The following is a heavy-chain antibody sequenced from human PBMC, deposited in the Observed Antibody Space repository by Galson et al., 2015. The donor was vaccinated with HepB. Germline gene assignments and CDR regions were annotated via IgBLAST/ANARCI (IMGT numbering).Heavy chain of an antibody. D-gene: IGHD6-13*01. CDR1: GFTFGAST. J-gene: IGHJ4*02. V-gene: IGHV3-73*01. CDR2: IRGKTLGYAT. CDR3: TSHPGITAAGM. Sequence: SLRLSCAASGFTFGASTIHWVRQASGKGLEWVGRIRGKTLGYATHYAASVEGRFTISRDDSENTACLQMNSLKIEDTAMYYCTSHPGITAAGMWGQGTLVTVSS.